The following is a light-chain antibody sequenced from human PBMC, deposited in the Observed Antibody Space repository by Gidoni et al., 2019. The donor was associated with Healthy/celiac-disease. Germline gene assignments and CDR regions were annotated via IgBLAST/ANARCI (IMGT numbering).Light chain of an antibody. J-gene: IGKJ2*01. V-gene: IGKV1-5*01. CDR1: QSISSR. CDR3: QQYNSYPYT. Sequence: DIQMTPSPSTLSASVGDIVTITCRASQSISSRLDWYQQKPGKAPKLLIYDASSLESGVPSRYSDSGSGTEFTHTISSLQPDDFATYYCQQYNSYPYTFGQXTRLEIK. CDR2: DAS.